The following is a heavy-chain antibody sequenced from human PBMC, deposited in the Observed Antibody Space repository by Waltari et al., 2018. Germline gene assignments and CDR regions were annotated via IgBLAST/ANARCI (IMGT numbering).Heavy chain of an antibody. CDR2: VDPEDGET. D-gene: IGHD3-22*01. V-gene: IGHV1-69-2*01. J-gene: IGHJ1*01. CDR1: GYTFTDYY. CDR3: ATVGYYDSSGYDAEYFQH. Sequence: EVQLVQSGAEVKKPGATVKISCTVSGYTFTDYYMHWVQQAPGQGLEWMGLVDPEDGETIYAEKFQGRVTITADTSTDTAYMELSSLRSEDTAVYYCATVGYYDSSGYDAEYFQHWGQGTLVTVSS.